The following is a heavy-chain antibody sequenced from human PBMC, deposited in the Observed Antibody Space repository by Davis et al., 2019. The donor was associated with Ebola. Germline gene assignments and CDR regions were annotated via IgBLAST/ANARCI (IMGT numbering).Heavy chain of an antibody. CDR2: IYTSGRT. J-gene: IGHJ4*02. V-gene: IGHV4-4*07. D-gene: IGHD1-26*01. CDR1: GGSISSHY. Sequence: PSETLSLTCTVSGGSISSHYWSWIRQPAGKGLEWIGRIYTSGRTNYNPSLKSRVTISVDTSKNQFSLKLSSVTAADTAVYYCARDRGLGSGTYLIDYWGQGTLVTVSS. CDR3: ARDRGLGSGTYLIDY.